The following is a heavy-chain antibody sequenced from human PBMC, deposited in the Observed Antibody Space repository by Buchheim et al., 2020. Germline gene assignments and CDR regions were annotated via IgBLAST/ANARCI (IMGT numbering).Heavy chain of an antibody. Sequence: QVQVQESGPGLVKPSETLSLTCVVSGASISSYYWSWIRQSPERSLEWIGSINYSGSSNYNPSLKSRFTISVDPSKNSFALQVNSVTAADTAVYYCAEGKYYFEYWGQG. CDR2: INYSGSS. CDR3: AEGKYYFEY. CDR1: GASISSYY. V-gene: IGHV4-59*03. D-gene: IGHD3-10*01. J-gene: IGHJ4*02.